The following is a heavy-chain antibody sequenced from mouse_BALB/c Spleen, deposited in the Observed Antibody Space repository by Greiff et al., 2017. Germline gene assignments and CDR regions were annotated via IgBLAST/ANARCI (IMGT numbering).Heavy chain of an antibody. CDR1: GFTFSDYY. D-gene: IGHD1-1*01. J-gene: IGHJ3*01. CDR3: ARDPNYYGSSWFAY. CDR2: ISDGGSYT. Sequence: EVNVVESGGGLVKPGGSLKLSCAASGFTFSDYYMYWVRQTPEKRLEWVATISDGGSYTYYPDSVKGRFTISRDNAKNNLYLQMSSLKSEDTAMYYCARDPNYYGSSWFAYWGQGTLVTVSA. V-gene: IGHV5-4*02.